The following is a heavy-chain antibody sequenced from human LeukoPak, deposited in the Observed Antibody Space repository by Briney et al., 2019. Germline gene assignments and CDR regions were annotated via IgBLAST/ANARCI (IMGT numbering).Heavy chain of an antibody. Sequence: SETLSLTCTVSGGSISSYYWSWIRQPAGKGLEWIGRIYISGSTNYSPSLKSRVTLSVDTSRNQFSLRLSSVTAADTAVYYCARDGRGYASSWYFDLWGQGTLVTVSS. CDR2: IYISGST. CDR1: GGSISSYY. D-gene: IGHD6-13*01. V-gene: IGHV4-4*07. CDR3: ARDGRGYASSWYFDL. J-gene: IGHJ4*02.